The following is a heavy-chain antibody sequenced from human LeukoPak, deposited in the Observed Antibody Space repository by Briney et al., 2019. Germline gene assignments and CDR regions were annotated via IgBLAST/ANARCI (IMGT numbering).Heavy chain of an antibody. CDR1: GGSISSGGYY. CDR2: IYYSGST. Sequence: SETLSLTCTVSGGSISSGGYYWSWIRQHPGKGLEWIGYIYYSGSTYYNPFLKSRVTISVDTSKNQFSLKLSSVTAADTAVYYCARVRVTVAGRGWFDPWGQGTLVTVSS. CDR3: ARVRVTVAGRGWFDP. D-gene: IGHD6-19*01. V-gene: IGHV4-31*03. J-gene: IGHJ5*02.